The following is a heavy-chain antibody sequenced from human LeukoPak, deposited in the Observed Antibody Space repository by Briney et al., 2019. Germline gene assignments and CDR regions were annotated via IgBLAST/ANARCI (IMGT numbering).Heavy chain of an antibody. J-gene: IGHJ4*02. CDR3: ARPRYCSGGSCYVDY. CDR1: GFTFSNYA. Sequence: GGSLRLSCAASGFTFSNYAMSWVRQAPGKGLEWVAKIKQDGSEKYYVDSVKGRFTISRDNGKNSLYLQMNSLRAEDTAVYYCARPRYCSGGSCYVDYWGQGTLVTVSS. CDR2: IKQDGSEK. V-gene: IGHV3-7*01. D-gene: IGHD2-15*01.